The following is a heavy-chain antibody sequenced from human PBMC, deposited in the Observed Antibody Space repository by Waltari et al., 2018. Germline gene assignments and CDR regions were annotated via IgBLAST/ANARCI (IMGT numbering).Heavy chain of an antibody. D-gene: IGHD2-2*01. CDR1: GFTLSGFA. J-gene: IGHJ6*02. CDR3: AKVLVVGGMGDV. Sequence: EVQLLESGGGLVQPGGSLRLSCVASGFTLSGFAMSWVRPGPGKGLEWVSAISGSGGSGTYYADSVGGRLTISRDNYKNPLYLQMSSLTDEDTAVYYCAKVLVVGGMGDVWGQGTTVTVSS. CDR2: ISGSGGSGT. V-gene: IGHV3-23*01.